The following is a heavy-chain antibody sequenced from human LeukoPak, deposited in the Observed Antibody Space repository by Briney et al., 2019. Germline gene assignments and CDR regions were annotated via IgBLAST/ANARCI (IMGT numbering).Heavy chain of an antibody. CDR2: IYTSGST. Sequence: SETLSLTCTVSGGSISSGSYYWNWIRQPAGKGLEWIGRIYTSGSTNYNPSLKSRVTISVDTSKNQFSLKLRSVTAADTAVYYCAREGLNMVRGVIPKEAWGWFDPWGQGTLVTVSS. D-gene: IGHD3-10*01. CDR3: AREGLNMVRGVIPKEAWGWFDP. CDR1: GGSISSGSYY. J-gene: IGHJ5*02. V-gene: IGHV4-61*02.